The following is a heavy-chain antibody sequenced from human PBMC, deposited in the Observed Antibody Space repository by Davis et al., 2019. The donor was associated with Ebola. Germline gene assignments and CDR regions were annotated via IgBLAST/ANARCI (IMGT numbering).Heavy chain of an antibody. CDR3: ARGPPRITIFGVVIVNWFDP. Sequence: SETLSLTCVVYGGSFSGYYWSWIRQPPGKGLEWIGEINHSGSTNYNPSLKSRVTISVDTSKNQFSLKLSSVTAADTAVYYCARGPPRITIFGVVIVNWFDPWGQGTLVTVSS. V-gene: IGHV4-34*01. CDR2: INHSGST. J-gene: IGHJ5*02. D-gene: IGHD3-3*01. CDR1: GGSFSGYY.